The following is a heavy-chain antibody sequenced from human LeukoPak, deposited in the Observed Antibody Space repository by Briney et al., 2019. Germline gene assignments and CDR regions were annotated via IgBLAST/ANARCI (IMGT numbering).Heavy chain of an antibody. CDR2: ISHDGVDK. Sequence: GGSLRLSCATSGFTFSNFGMHWVRQAPGKGLEGVAIISHDGVDKYYAVSVRGRFTISRDNPNNTLSLQMNSLRAEDTAVCYCAKEMAAGTTDALHVWGQGTMVTASS. CDR3: AKEMAAGTTDALHV. V-gene: IGHV3-30*18. J-gene: IGHJ3*01. D-gene: IGHD1-1*01. CDR1: GFTFSNFG.